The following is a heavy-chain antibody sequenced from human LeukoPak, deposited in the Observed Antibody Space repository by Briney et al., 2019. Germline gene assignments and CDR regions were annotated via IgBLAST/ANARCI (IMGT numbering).Heavy chain of an antibody. CDR1: GYTFTSYY. D-gene: IGHD5-24*01. Sequence: ASVKVSCKASGYTFTSYYMHWVRQAPGQGLEWMGIINPSGGSTSYAQKFQGRVTMTRDTSTSTVYMELSSLRSEDTAVYYCARDPVRDGYNYYFDYWGQGTLVTVSS. CDR2: INPSGGST. V-gene: IGHV1-46*01. CDR3: ARDPVRDGYNYYFDY. J-gene: IGHJ4*02.